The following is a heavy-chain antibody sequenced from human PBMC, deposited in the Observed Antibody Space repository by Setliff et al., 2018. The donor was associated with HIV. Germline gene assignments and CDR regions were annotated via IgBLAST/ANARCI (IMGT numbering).Heavy chain of an antibody. CDR3: ARDLKSEGSVRYISNWCDP. V-gene: IGHV1-2*06. J-gene: IGHJ5*02. Sequence: ASVKVSCKASGYTFTGYYMHWVRQAPGQGLEWMGRINPNSGGTNYAQKFQDRVTITRDTSISTAYMELSRLRSDDTAVYYCARDLKSEGSVRYISNWCDPWGQGTLVTV. CDR1: GYTFTGYY. CDR2: INPNSGGT. D-gene: IGHD3-10*01.